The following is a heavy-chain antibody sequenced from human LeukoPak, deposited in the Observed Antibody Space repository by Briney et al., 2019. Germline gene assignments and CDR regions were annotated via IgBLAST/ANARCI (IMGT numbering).Heavy chain of an antibody. Sequence: SGGSLGLSCAASGFTFSSYAMSWVRQAPGKGLEWVSAISGSGGSTYYADSVKGRFTISRDNSKNTLYLQMNSLRAEDTAVYYCAKSFLEDEADYFDYWGQGTLVTVSS. V-gene: IGHV3-23*01. CDR2: ISGSGGST. J-gene: IGHJ4*02. CDR1: GFTFSSYA. CDR3: AKSFLEDEADYFDY. D-gene: IGHD3-3*01.